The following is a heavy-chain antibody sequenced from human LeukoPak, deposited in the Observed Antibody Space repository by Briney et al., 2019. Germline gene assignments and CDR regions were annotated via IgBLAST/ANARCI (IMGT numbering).Heavy chain of an antibody. CDR2: FDPEDGET. D-gene: IGHD6-19*01. CDR1: GYTLTELS. Sequence: ASVKVSFKVSGYTLTELSMHWVRQAPGKGREWRGGFDPEDGETIYAQKFQGRVTMTEDTSTDTAYMELSSLRSEDTAVYYCATYIAVAFGAYDYWGQGTLVTVSS. V-gene: IGHV1-24*01. J-gene: IGHJ4*02. CDR3: ATYIAVAFGAYDY.